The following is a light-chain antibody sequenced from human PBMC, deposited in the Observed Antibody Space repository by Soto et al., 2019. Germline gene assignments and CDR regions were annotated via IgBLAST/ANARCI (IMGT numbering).Light chain of an antibody. V-gene: IGKV3-20*01. J-gene: IGKJ1*01. CDR2: GVS. CDR3: QQYDSSVWT. Sequence: EIVLTQSPGTLSLSPGESAALSCRASQTVNSYFLAWYQQKRGQAPRLLIYGVSTRPAGIPDRFSGSGSGTDFTLTISGLEPEDFAVYYCQQYDSSVWTFGQGTEVEIK. CDR1: QTVNSYF.